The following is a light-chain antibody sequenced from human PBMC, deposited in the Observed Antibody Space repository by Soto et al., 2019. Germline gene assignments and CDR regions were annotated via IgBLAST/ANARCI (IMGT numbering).Light chain of an antibody. J-gene: IGKJ1*01. CDR3: QQYDNWPRT. Sequence: EIVMPQSPATLSLSPGERATLSCRASQDMRSNLAWYQQKPGQAPRLLIYGASTRATGIPARFSGSGSGTEFTLTITSLQSEDFAVYYCQQYDNWPRTFGQGTKVDIK. CDR1: QDMRSN. V-gene: IGKV3-15*01. CDR2: GAS.